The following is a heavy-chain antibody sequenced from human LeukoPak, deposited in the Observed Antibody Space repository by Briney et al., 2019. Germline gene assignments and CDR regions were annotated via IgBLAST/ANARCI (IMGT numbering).Heavy chain of an antibody. Sequence: SETLSLTCTVSGGSISSSSYYWGWIRQPPGKGLEWIGSISYSGSTYYNSSLKSRVTMSADTSKNQFSLKLSSVPAADTAVYFCASALGYCSGGSCEYFFDDWGQGTLVTVSS. D-gene: IGHD2-15*01. J-gene: IGHJ4*02. CDR1: GGSISSSSYY. V-gene: IGHV4-39*01. CDR2: ISYSGST. CDR3: ASALGYCSGGSCEYFFDD.